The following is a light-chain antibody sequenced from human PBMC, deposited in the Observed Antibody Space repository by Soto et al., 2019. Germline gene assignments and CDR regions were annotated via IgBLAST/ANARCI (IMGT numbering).Light chain of an antibody. CDR3: QKYSSAPWT. Sequence: DIVMTQTPLSSPVTLGQPASISCKSSQSLVHSDGNTYLSWLQQRPGQPPRLLIYEISNRFSGVPSRFSGSGSGTEFTLTISSLQPEDVASYYCQKYSSAPWTFGQGTKVEIK. CDR1: QSLVHSDGNTY. J-gene: IGKJ1*01. V-gene: IGKV2-24*01. CDR2: EIS.